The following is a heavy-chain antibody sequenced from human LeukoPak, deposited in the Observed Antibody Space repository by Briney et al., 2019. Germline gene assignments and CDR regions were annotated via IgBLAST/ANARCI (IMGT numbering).Heavy chain of an antibody. J-gene: IGHJ4*02. CDR2: ISYDGSNR. CDR1: GFTFSSYA. Sequence: AGSLRLSCAASGFTFSSYAMYWVRQAPGTGLEWVAVISYDGSNRYYADSVKGRFTISTDNSKNTLYLQMNSLRAEDTAVYYCARDKDFDYWGQGTLVTVSS. V-gene: IGHV3-30*04. CDR3: ARDKDFDY.